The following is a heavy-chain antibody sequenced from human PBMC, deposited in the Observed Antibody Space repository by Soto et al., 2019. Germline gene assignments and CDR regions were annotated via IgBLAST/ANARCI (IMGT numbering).Heavy chain of an antibody. CDR1: GFTFSSYA. D-gene: IGHD6-13*01. CDR2: ISGSGGST. J-gene: IGHJ4*02. Sequence: EVQLLESGGGLVQPGGSLRLSCAASGFTFSSYAMSWVRQAPGKGLEWVSAISGSGGSTYYADSVKGRFTISRDNSKNTLYLQRDSLRAEDTAVYYCAKENGYSSSWFEFDYWGQGTLVTVSS. V-gene: IGHV3-23*01. CDR3: AKENGYSSSWFEFDY.